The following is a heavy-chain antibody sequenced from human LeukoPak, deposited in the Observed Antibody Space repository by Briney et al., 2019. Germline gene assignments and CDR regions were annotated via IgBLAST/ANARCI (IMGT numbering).Heavy chain of an antibody. D-gene: IGHD3-9*01. V-gene: IGHV1-2*04. CDR1: GYTFTGYY. CDR2: INPNSGGT. J-gene: IGHJ4*02. CDR3: ARARFEYYDILTGYITRGINYFDY. Sequence: RASVKVSCKASGYTFTGYYMHWVRQAPGQGLEWMGWINPNSGGTNYAQKFQGWVTMTRDTSISTAYMELSRLRSDDTAVYYCARARFEYYDILTGYITRGINYFDYWGQGTLVTVSS.